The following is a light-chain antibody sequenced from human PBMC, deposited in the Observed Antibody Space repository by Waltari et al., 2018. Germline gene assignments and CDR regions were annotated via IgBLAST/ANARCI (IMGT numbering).Light chain of an antibody. CDR3: SSYTSSSTWV. CDR2: DVS. V-gene: IGLV2-14*01. Sequence: QSALTQPASVSGSPGQSITISCTGTSSDVGGYNYVSWYQQHPGKAPKLMIYDVSKVPAGVSNRCSGSKSGNTASLTISGLQAEDEADYYCSSYTSSSTWVFGGGTKLTVL. CDR1: SSDVGGYNY. J-gene: IGLJ3*02.